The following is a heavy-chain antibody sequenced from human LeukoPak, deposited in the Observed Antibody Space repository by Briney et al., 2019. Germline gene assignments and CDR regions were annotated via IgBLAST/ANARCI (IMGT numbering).Heavy chain of an antibody. Sequence: GGSLRLSCAASGFTFSSYGMHWVRQAPGKGLEWVGFIRYDGSNKYYADSVKGRFTISRDNSKNTLYLQMNSLRAEDTAVYYCAKDLMIVVEDAFDIWGQGTMVTVSS. V-gene: IGHV3-30*02. CDR2: IRYDGSNK. D-gene: IGHD3-22*01. CDR1: GFTFSSYG. J-gene: IGHJ3*02. CDR3: AKDLMIVVEDAFDI.